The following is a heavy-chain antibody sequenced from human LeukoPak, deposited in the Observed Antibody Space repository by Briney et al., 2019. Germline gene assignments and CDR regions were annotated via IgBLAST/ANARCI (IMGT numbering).Heavy chain of an antibody. CDR1: GFTSGDYL. J-gene: IGHJ4*02. V-gene: IGHV3-49*03. Sequence: PGRSLRLSCTASGFTSGDYLMSWFRQAPGKGLEWIGFISGGTTEYAASVKGRFTISRDDSTSIAYLQMNSLTTEDTAVYYCSRGSGWLSVYWGQGTPVTVSS. CDR2: ISGGTT. D-gene: IGHD6-19*01. CDR3: SRGSGWLSVY.